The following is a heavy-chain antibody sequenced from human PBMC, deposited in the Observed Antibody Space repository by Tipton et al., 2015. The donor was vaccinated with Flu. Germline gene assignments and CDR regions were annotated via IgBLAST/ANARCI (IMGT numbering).Heavy chain of an antibody. CDR2: SVPLFGEP. Sequence: QSGAEVKKPGSSVKLSCKASGVSSNNFAIIWVRQAPGQGLEWMGGSVPLFGEPNYALKFQGRVTITTDESTSTDYMELSRLRSEDTAIYYCARIRGTIYGVVTTPDVFDIWGQGTMVIVSS. CDR3: ARIRGTIYGVVTTPDVFDI. J-gene: IGHJ3*02. CDR1: GVSSNNFA. V-gene: IGHV1-69*05. D-gene: IGHD3-3*01.